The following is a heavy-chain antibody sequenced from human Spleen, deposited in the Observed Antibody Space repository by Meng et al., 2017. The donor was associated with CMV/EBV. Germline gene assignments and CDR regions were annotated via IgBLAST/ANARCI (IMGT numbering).Heavy chain of an antibody. J-gene: IGHJ6*02. Sequence: FTGYYMHWVRQAPGQGLEWMGWINPNSGGTNYAQKFHARVTMTRDTSISTAYMELSRLRSDDTAVYYCARGGSSSWFLSDYYYGMDVWGQGTTVTVS. CDR2: INPNSGGT. D-gene: IGHD6-13*01. V-gene: IGHV1-2*02. CDR3: ARGGSSSWFLSDYYYGMDV. CDR1: FTGYY.